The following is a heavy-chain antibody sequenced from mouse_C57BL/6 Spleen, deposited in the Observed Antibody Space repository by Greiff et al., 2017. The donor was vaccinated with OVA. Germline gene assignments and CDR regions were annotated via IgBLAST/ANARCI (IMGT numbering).Heavy chain of an antibody. CDR1: GYTFTSYW. D-gene: IGHD2-4*01. Sequence: QVQLQQSGAELVKPGASVKVSCKASGYTFTSYWMHWVKQRPGQGLEWIGRIHPSDSDTNYNQQFKGKATLTVDKSSSTAYMQLSSLTSEDSAVYYCAIATEYYDYDLAWFAYWGQGTLVTVSA. J-gene: IGHJ3*01. CDR3: AIATEYYDYDLAWFAY. V-gene: IGHV1-74*01. CDR2: IHPSDSDT.